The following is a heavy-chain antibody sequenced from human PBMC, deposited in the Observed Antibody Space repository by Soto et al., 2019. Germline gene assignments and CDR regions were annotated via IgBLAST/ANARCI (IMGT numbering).Heavy chain of an antibody. V-gene: IGHV4-4*02. CDR1: SGSISNNYW. CDR3: AAVSGGCSRTSCQIDP. Sequence: SETLSLTCAVSSGSISNNYWWTWVRQSPGTGLEWIGEIFHSGEANYNPSLKGRVTMSLDKSNNQFSLKLNSVTAADTAIYYCAAVSGGCSRTSCQIDPWGQGTQVTVSS. J-gene: IGHJ5*02. D-gene: IGHD2-2*01. CDR2: IFHSGEA.